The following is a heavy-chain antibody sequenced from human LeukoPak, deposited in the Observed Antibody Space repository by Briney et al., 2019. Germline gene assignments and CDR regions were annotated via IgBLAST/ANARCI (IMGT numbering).Heavy chain of an antibody. CDR3: ARGSGWGMDV. CDR1: GFTFSSHD. J-gene: IGHJ6*02. V-gene: IGHV3-13*04. D-gene: IGHD3-10*01. Sequence: GGCLRLACAASGFTFSSHDMHWVRQTTGRGLEWVSVIGTNADTYYPGSVKGRFTISRENSKNSLFLQMTSLRAGDTAVYYCARGSGWGMDVWGQGTTVTVSS. CDR2: IGTNADT.